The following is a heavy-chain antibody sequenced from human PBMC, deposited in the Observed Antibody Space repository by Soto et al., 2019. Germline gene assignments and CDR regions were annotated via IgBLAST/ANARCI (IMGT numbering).Heavy chain of an antibody. V-gene: IGHV4-59*01. Sequence: QVQLQESGPGLVKPSETLSLTCTVSGGSISSYYWSWIRQPPGKGLEWIGYIYYSGSTNYIPSLKSRVTISVDTSKNQFSLKLSSVTAADTAVYYCARSLSGYYYYYGMDVWGQGTTVTVSS. CDR3: ARSLSGYYYYYGMDV. J-gene: IGHJ6*02. CDR1: GGSISSYY. CDR2: IYYSGST. D-gene: IGHD1-26*01.